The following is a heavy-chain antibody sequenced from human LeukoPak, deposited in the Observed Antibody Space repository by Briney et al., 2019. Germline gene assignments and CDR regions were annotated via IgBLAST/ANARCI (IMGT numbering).Heavy chain of an antibody. D-gene: IGHD3-22*01. CDR2: ISWHGSTT. J-gene: IGHJ4*02. Sequence: GGSLRLSCAAPGFTFDDYTMHWVRRAPGKGLEWVSVISWHGSTTKYADSVRGRFTISRDNRKNSLSLQMNSLRPEDTALYYCAKDIGDSIGYNYFDSWGQRTLVTVSS. V-gene: IGHV3-43*01. CDR1: GFTFDDYT. CDR3: AKDIGDSIGYNYFDS.